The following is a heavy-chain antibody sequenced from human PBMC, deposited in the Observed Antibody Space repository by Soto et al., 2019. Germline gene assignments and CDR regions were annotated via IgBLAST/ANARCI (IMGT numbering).Heavy chain of an antibody. CDR3: ARVLYDSSGYYPDYFDY. CDR1: GGSFSGYY. J-gene: IGHJ4*02. D-gene: IGHD3-22*01. V-gene: IGHV4-34*01. CDR2: INHSGST. Sequence: ASETLSLTCAVYGGSFSGYYWSWIRQPPGKGLEWIGEINHSGSTNYNPSLKSRVTISVDTSKNQFSLKLSSVTAADTAVYYCARVLYDSSGYYPDYFDYWGQGTLVTVSS.